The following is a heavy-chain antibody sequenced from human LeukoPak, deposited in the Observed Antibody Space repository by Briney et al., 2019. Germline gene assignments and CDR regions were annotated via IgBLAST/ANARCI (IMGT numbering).Heavy chain of an antibody. CDR1: GGSISSYY. D-gene: IGHD1-14*01. J-gene: IGHJ4*02. CDR2: IYYSGST. Sequence: SETLSLTCTVSGGSISSYYWSWIRQPPGQGLEWIGYIYYSGSTNYNPSLKSRVTISVDTSKNQFSLKLSSVTAADTAVYYCARDPTTDPCFDYWGQGTLVTVSS. V-gene: IGHV4-59*01. CDR3: ARDPTTDPCFDY.